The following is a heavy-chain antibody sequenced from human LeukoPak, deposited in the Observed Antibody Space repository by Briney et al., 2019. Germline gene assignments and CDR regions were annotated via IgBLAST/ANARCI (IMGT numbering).Heavy chain of an antibody. CDR3: ARRPRYYCGSGSHPVDAFDI. J-gene: IGHJ3*02. V-gene: IGHV4-34*01. CDR2: INHSGST. CDR1: GGSFSGYY. D-gene: IGHD3-10*01. Sequence: KASETLSLTCAVYGGSFSGYYWSWIRQPPGKGLEWIGEINHSGSTNYNPSLKSRVTISVDTSKNQFSLKLSSVTAADTAVYYCARRPRYYCGSGSHPVDAFDIWGQGTMVTVSS.